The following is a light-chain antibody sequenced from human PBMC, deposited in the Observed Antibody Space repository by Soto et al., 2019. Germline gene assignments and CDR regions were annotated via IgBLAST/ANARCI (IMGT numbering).Light chain of an antibody. J-gene: IGLJ3*02. Sequence: QSALTQPASVSGSPGQSITISCTGTSNDVGAYKYVSWYQQQPDKAPKLIIYEVTNRPSGVSNRFSGSKSGNTASLTVSGLQAEDEADYYCSSHAGINNVVFGGGTKLTVL. CDR1: SNDVGAYKY. CDR2: EVT. V-gene: IGLV2-14*01. CDR3: SSHAGINNVV.